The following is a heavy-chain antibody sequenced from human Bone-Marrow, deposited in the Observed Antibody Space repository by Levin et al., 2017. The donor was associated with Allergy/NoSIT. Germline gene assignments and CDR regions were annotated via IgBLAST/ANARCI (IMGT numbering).Heavy chain of an antibody. Sequence: GASVKVSCKASGYTFTDYFIHWVRLAPGQGLEWMGWINPNSGDTDSSQNFQGTVTMTRDTSISTAYMEVTSLTSNDAALYYCARICSAAFDMWGQGTVVTVSS. D-gene: IGHD6-19*01. V-gene: IGHV1-2*02. J-gene: IGHJ3*02. CDR3: ARICSAAFDM. CDR2: INPNSGDT. CDR1: GYTFTDYF.